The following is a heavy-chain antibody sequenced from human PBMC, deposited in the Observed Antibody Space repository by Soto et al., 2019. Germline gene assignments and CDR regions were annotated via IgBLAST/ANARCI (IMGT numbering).Heavy chain of an antibody. CDR3: ARHDCSGGSCHLGY. D-gene: IGHD2-15*01. CDR2: IYSGGST. J-gene: IGHJ4*02. V-gene: IGHV3-53*01. CDR1: GFTVSSNY. Sequence: EVQLVESGGGLIQPGGSLRLSCAASGFTVSSNYMSWVRQAPGKGLEWVSVIYSGGSTYYADSVKGRFTISRDNSKNTLYLQMSSLRAEDTAVYYCARHDCSGGSCHLGYWGQGTLVTVSS.